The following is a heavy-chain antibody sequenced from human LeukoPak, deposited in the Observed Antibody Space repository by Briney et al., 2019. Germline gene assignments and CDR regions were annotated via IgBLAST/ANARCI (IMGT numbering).Heavy chain of an antibody. D-gene: IGHD3-10*01. V-gene: IGHV3-23*01. Sequence: PGGSLRLSCSASQFTFTYYAMTWVRQAPGKGLEWVAGISGSGEYTYYAGSVKGRFTNSRDNYKNTLYLQLNSLRVEDTAVYYCAKEIYAYGSRGFDYWGQGNPVTVSS. CDR3: AKEIYAYGSRGFDY. J-gene: IGHJ4*02. CDR1: QFTFTYYA. CDR2: ISGSGEYT.